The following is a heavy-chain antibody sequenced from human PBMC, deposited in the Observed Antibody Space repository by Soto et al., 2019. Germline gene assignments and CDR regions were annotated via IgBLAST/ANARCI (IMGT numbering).Heavy chain of an antibody. CDR3: ARRGTNEAVPAASGTWFDP. Sequence: SETLSLTCAVYGGSFSGYYWSWIRQPPGKGLEWIGEINHSGSTNYNPSLKSRVTISVDTSKNQFSLKLSSVTAADTAVYYCARRGTNEAVPAASGTWFDPCGQGTLVTVSS. J-gene: IGHJ5*02. CDR1: GGSFSGYY. D-gene: IGHD2-2*01. V-gene: IGHV4-34*01. CDR2: INHSGST.